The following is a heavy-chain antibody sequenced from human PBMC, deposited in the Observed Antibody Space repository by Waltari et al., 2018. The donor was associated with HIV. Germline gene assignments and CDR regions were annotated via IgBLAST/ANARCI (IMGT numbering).Heavy chain of an antibody. V-gene: IGHV5-51*01. Sequence: EVQLVQSGAEVKKPGESLNISCKGSGYNFTTYWIGWVRQLPGKGLEWMGIIYPVDSDTRYSPAFRGQVTISADKSMSTAYLQWSSLQASDTAIYYCARLGYCSSARCPSGYYYSYGMGVWGQGTTVTVSS. D-gene: IGHD2-2*01. CDR1: GYNFTTYW. J-gene: IGHJ6*02. CDR3: ARLGYCSSARCPSGYYYSYGMGV. CDR2: IYPVDSDT.